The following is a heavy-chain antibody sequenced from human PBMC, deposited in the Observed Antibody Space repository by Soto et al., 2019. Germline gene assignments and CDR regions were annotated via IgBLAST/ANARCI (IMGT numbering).Heavy chain of an antibody. CDR3: ARLPHVVGASYKDY. Sequence: LRLSCAASGFTFSIHYMDWVRQAPGKGLEWVGRMKNKANSYTIIYAASVKGRFTISRDDSQNSLYLQMNSLKTEDTAVYYCARLPHVVGASYKDYWGQGVLVTVSS. D-gene: IGHD1-26*01. J-gene: IGHJ4*02. CDR1: GFTFSIHY. V-gene: IGHV3-72*01. CDR2: MKNKANSYTI.